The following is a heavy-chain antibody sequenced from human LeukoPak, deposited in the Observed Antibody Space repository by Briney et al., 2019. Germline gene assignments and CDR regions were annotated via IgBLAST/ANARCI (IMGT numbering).Heavy chain of an antibody. Sequence: GGSLRLSCAASGFTFSSYAMSWVRQAPGKGLEWVSAISGSGGSTYYADSVKGRFTISRDNSKNTLYLQMNSLRAEDTVVYYCAKSRRLGELSLYGGIDFDYWGQGTLVTVSS. J-gene: IGHJ4*02. CDR3: AKSRRLGELSLYGGIDFDY. V-gene: IGHV3-23*01. CDR1: GFTFSSYA. CDR2: ISGSGGST. D-gene: IGHD3-16*02.